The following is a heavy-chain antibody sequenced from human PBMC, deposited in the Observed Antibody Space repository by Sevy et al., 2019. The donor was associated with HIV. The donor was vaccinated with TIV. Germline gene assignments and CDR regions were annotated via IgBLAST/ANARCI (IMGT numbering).Heavy chain of an antibody. Sequence: GGSLRLSCEASGFSFRRYAMHWVRQAPGKGLEWLTVISYDGRNEYYVDSVKGRFTISRDNSKNTLYLQINSLRPEDTAIYYCARDGGGDYFDYWGQGTLVTVSS. CDR1: GFSFRRYA. J-gene: IGHJ4*02. D-gene: IGHD3-10*01. V-gene: IGHV3-30*04. CDR3: ARDGGGDYFDY. CDR2: ISYDGRNE.